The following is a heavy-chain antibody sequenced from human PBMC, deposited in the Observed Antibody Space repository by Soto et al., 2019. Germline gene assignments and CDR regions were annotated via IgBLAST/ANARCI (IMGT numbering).Heavy chain of an antibody. D-gene: IGHD2-8*01. Sequence: QVQLVQSGVEMKEPGASVMVSCKXSGYXFTSNGISWVRQAPGQGLEWMGWISANSGNTNYAEKFQGRVTMTKDTSTSTVYMELRXXRSDXTXVXXCARDVWHAFREWGQGTLVTVSS. V-gene: IGHV1-18*01. J-gene: IGHJ4*02. CDR1: GYXFTSNG. CDR2: ISANSGNT. CDR3: ARDVWHAFRE.